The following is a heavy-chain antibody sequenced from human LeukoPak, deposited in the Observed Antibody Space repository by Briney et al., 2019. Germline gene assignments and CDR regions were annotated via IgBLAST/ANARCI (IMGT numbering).Heavy chain of an antibody. CDR3: TTEGDDYGDYFFDP. J-gene: IGHJ5*02. Sequence: GGSLRLSCAASGFTFSNAWMSWVRQAPGKGLEWVGRIKSKTDGGTTDYAAPVKGRFTISRDDSKNTLYLQMNSLKTEDTAVYYCTTEGDDYGDYFFDPWGQGTLVTVSS. D-gene: IGHD4-17*01. CDR2: IKSKTDGGTT. CDR1: GFTFSNAW. V-gene: IGHV3-15*01.